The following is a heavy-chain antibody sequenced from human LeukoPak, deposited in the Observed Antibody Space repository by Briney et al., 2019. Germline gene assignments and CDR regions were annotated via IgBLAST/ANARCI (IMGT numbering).Heavy chain of an antibody. CDR2: TYYRSKWYN. J-gene: IGHJ4*02. CDR1: GDSVSSNSAA. CDR3: ARQVYYYDSSGYYRYFDY. V-gene: IGHV6-1*01. Sequence: SQTLSLTCAISGDSVSSNSAAWNWIRQSPSRGLEWLGRTYYRSKWYNDYAVPVKSRITINPDTSKNQFSLQLNSVTPEDTAVYYCARQVYYYDSSGYYRYFDYWGQGTLVTVSS. D-gene: IGHD3-22*01.